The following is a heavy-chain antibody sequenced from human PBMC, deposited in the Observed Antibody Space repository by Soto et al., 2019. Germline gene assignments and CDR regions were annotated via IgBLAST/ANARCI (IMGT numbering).Heavy chain of an antibody. V-gene: IGHV4-30-4*01. CDR1: GGSISSGDYY. CDR3: ARVGSSIATRPFDY. J-gene: IGHJ4*02. Sequence: QVQLQESGPGLVKPSQTLSLTCTVSGGSISSGDYYWSWIRQPPGKGLEWIGYIYYSGITYYNPSPKSRVTLSVDTSKNQFSLKLSSVTAADTAVYYCARVGSSIATRPFDYWGQGTLVTVSS. CDR2: IYYSGIT. D-gene: IGHD6-6*01.